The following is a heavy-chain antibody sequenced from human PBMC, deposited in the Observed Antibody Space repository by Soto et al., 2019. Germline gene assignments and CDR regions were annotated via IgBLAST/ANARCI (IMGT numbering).Heavy chain of an antibody. CDR2: IYYRGST. J-gene: IGHJ3*02. D-gene: IGHD3-22*01. Sequence: SETLSLTCTVSGGSISSYYWSWIRQPPGKGLEWIGYIYYRGSTKYNPSLKSRVTISVDTSKNQFSLKLRSVTAADTAVYYCARIWGRIVVAEGAFDIWGQGKIVTV. V-gene: IGHV4-59*01. CDR1: GGSISSYY. CDR3: ARIWGRIVVAEGAFDI.